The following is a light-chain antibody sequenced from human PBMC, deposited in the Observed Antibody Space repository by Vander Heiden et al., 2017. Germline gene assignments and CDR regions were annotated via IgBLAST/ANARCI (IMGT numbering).Light chain of an antibody. J-gene: IGLJ1*01. V-gene: IGLV2-23*02. CDR3: CSYAGPDTYV. CDR1: SNDVGNYNL. CDR2: DVS. Sequence: QSTLTQPASASGSPGQSITISCTGTSNDVGNYNLVSWYQQHPGKAPKLIIYDVSERPSGVSDRFSGSKSGNTASLTISGLQAEDEADYYCCSYAGPDTYVFGTVTKVTVL.